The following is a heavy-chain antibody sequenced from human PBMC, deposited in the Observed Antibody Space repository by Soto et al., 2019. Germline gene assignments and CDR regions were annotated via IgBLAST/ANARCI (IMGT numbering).Heavy chain of an antibody. CDR1: GFTFSNYT. CDR2: ISSSSSYI. V-gene: IGHV3-21*01. D-gene: IGHD2-2*01. CDR3: ASRDIVVVPAGDYYYGMDV. J-gene: IGHJ6*02. Sequence: GGSLRLSCAASGFTFSNYTMNWVRQAPGKGLEWVSSISSSSSYIYYADSVKGRFTISRDNAKNSLYLQMNSLRAEDTAVYYCASRDIVVVPAGDYYYGMDVWGQGTMVTVSS.